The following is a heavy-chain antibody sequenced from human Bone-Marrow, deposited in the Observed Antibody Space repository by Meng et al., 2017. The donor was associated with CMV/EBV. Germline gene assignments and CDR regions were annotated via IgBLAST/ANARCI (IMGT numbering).Heavy chain of an antibody. V-gene: IGHV3-7*01. D-gene: IGHD3-9*01. CDR2: IQQDGSEK. J-gene: IGHJ4*02. CDR3: VREGNYDILTGYSFDY. Sequence: GGSLRLSCAASGFTFGSYWMSWVRQAPGKGLEWVANIQQDGSEKYYVDSLKGRFTISRDNAKNSLFLQMNSLRAEDTAVYYCVREGNYDILTGYSFDYWGQGTLV. CDR1: GFTFGSYW.